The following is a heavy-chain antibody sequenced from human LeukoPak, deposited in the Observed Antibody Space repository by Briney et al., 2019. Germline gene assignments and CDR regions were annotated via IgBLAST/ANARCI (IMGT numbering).Heavy chain of an antibody. CDR2: IIPIFGTA. Sequence: SVKVSCKASGGTFSSYAISWVRQAPGQGLGWMGGIIPIFGTANYAQKFQGRVTITADESTSTAYMELSSLRSEDTAVYYCARGAPYDSSGSRSRAFDYWGQGTLVTVSS. J-gene: IGHJ4*02. D-gene: IGHD3-22*01. V-gene: IGHV1-69*13. CDR1: GGTFSSYA. CDR3: ARGAPYDSSGSRSRAFDY.